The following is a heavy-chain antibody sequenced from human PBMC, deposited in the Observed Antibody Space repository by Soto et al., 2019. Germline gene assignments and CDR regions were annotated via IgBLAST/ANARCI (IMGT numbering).Heavy chain of an antibody. J-gene: IGHJ2*01. Sequence: QVQLVQSGAEVKKPRASVKVSCKASGYTFTSYDITWVRQAPGQGLEWMGWISAYNGNTNDTQKLPGRVTMTTATATSRAYMELTSHTSADTAVYYCAKVDGRIGYSRYWYVEPWGRGTLVTVSS. CDR3: AKVDGRIGYSRYWYVEP. V-gene: IGHV1-18*01. CDR2: ISAYNGNT. D-gene: IGHD2-15*01. CDR1: GYTFTSYD.